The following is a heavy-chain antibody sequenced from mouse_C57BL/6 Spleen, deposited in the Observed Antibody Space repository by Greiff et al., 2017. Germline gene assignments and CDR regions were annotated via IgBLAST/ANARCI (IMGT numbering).Heavy chain of an antibody. CDR3: ARPYYYGSSPSWFAY. D-gene: IGHD1-1*01. Sequence: EVQLKESGGGLVKPGGSLKLSCAASGFTFSDYGMHWVRQAPEKGLEWVAYISSGSSTIYYADTVKGRFTISRDNAKNTLFLQMTSLRSEDTAMYYCARPYYYGSSPSWFAYWGQGTLVTVSA. CDR2: ISSGSSTI. CDR1: GFTFSDYG. V-gene: IGHV5-17*01. J-gene: IGHJ3*01.